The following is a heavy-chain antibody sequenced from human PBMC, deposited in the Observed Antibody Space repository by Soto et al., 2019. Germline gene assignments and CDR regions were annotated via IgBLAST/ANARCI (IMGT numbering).Heavy chain of an antibody. D-gene: IGHD3-9*01. V-gene: IGHV1-69*02. CDR1: GGTFSSYT. CDR3: AFGDPDILTGLYAFDI. CDR2: IIPILGIA. J-gene: IGHJ3*02. Sequence: ASVKVSCKASGGTFSSYTISWVRQAPGQGLEWMGRIIPILGIANYAQKFQGRVTITADKSTSTAFMELSSLRFEDTVVYYFAFGDPDILTGLYAFDIWGQGTMVTVSS.